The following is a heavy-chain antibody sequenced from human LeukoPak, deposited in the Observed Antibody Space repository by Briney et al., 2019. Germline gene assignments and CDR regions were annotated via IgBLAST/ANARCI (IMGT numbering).Heavy chain of an antibody. D-gene: IGHD2-15*01. CDR2: ISGSGGST. J-gene: IGHJ4*02. CDR1: GFTFSSYA. CDR3: SKDPSVCSGGSCCFDF. V-gene: IGHV3-23*01. Sequence: GGSLGLSCAASGFTFSSYAMSWVRQAPGKGLEWVSAISGSGGSTYYADSVKGRFTISRDNSKNTLYLQMNSLRAEDTAVYYCSKDPSVCSGGSCCFDFWGQGTLVTGS.